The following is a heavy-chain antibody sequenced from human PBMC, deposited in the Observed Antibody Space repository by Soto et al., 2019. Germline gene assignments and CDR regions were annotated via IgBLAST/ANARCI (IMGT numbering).Heavy chain of an antibody. V-gene: IGHV3-11*06. CDR1: GFTFSDYY. CDR2: ISSSSSYT. D-gene: IGHD2-2*01. CDR3: AREVGNCSSTSCYVNGPILTLDY. J-gene: IGHJ4*02. Sequence: GGSLRLSCAASGFTFSDYYMSWIRQAPGKGLEWVSYISSSSSYTNYADSVKGRFTISRDNAKNSLYLQMNSLRAEDTAVYYCAREVGNCSSTSCYVNGPILTLDYWGQGT.